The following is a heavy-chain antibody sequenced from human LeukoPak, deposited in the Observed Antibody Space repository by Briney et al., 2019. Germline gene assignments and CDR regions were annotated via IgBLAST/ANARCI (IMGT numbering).Heavy chain of an antibody. Sequence: GGSLRLSCAASGFTFSDYYMSWIRQAPGKGLEWVSYISSSGSTIYYADSGKGRFTISRDNAKNSLYLQMNSLRAEDTAVYYCARSVVSGWYSLYYYYYMDVWGKGTTVTVSS. D-gene: IGHD6-13*01. CDR2: ISSSGSTI. V-gene: IGHV3-11*01. CDR3: ARSVVSGWYSLYYYYYMDV. J-gene: IGHJ6*03. CDR1: GFTFSDYY.